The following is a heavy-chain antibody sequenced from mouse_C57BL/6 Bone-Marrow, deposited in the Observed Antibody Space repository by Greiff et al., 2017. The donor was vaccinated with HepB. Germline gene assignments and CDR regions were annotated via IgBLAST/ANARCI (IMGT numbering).Heavy chain of an antibody. J-gene: IGHJ4*01. D-gene: IGHD1-1*01. CDR2: IWSGGST. CDR3: ARKGDYYGSSYYYAMDY. V-gene: IGHV2-2*01. CDR1: GFSLTSYG. Sequence: VKLMESGPGLVQPSQCLSITCTVSGFSLTSYGVHWVRQSPGKGLEWLGVIWSGGSTDYNAAFISRLSISKDNSKSQVFFKMNSLQADDTAIYYCARKGDYYGSSYYYAMDYWGQGTSVTVSS.